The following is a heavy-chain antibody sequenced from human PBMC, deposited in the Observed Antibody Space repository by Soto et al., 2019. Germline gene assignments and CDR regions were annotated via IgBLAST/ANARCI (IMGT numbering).Heavy chain of an antibody. V-gene: IGHV4-34*01. Sequence: SETLSLTCSVYGGSSRAYHWSWIRQSPGEGLEWIGEFSYSGSLNYNLSLKRRVAVSLDTSTDHFSLTMTSATAADTGVYFCAGGPRYWSFALWGRGTLVTVSS. CDR3: AGGPRYWSFAL. CDR2: FSYSGSL. J-gene: IGHJ2*01. CDR1: GGSSRAYH. D-gene: IGHD1-20*01.